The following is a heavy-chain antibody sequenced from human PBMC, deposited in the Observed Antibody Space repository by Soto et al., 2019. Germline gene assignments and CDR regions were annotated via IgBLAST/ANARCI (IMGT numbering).Heavy chain of an antibody. D-gene: IGHD6-6*01. CDR1: GYSFTSYW. J-gene: IGHJ6*02. V-gene: IGHV5-51*01. Sequence: PGESLKISCNGSGYSFTSYWIGWVRQMPGKGLEWMGIIYPGDSDTRYSPSFQGQVTISADKSISTAYLQWSSLKASDTAMYYCARAGIAARRGFYYYGMDVWGQGTTVTVSS. CDR3: ARAGIAARRGFYYYGMDV. CDR2: IYPGDSDT.